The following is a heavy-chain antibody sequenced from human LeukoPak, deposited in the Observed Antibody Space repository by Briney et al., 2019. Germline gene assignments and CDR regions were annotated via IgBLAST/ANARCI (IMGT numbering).Heavy chain of an antibody. CDR2: ISPDGTIT. J-gene: IGHJ4*02. CDR3: ASGQYFDD. Sequence: GGSLRLSCAASGFTFSSDWMHWVRQAPGMGLLWVSRISPDGTITDYADSVKGRFTISRDNAKHTLYLQRNSLRAEDTAVYYYASGQYFDDWGQGTLVTVSS. CDR1: GFTFSSDW. V-gene: IGHV3-74*01. D-gene: IGHD2/OR15-2a*01.